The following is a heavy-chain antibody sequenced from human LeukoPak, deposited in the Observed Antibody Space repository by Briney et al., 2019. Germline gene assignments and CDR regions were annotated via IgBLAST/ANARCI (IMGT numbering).Heavy chain of an antibody. J-gene: IGHJ4*02. Sequence: GGSLRLSCAASGFTFSSYSMNWVRQAPGKGLEWVSYISSPSSTIYYADSVKGRFTISRDNAKSSLYLQMDSLRADDTAVYYCARVSDISVAAYFDYWGQGTRVTVSS. CDR3: ARVSDISVAAYFDY. V-gene: IGHV3-48*01. CDR1: GFTFSSYS. D-gene: IGHD6-19*01. CDR2: ISSPSSTI.